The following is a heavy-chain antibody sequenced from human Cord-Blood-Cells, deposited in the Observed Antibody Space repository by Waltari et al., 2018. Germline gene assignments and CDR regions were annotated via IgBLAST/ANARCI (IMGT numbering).Heavy chain of an antibody. Sequence: QVQLVESGGGVVQPGRSLRLSCAASGFTFSCYAMHWVRQAPGKGLEWVAVISYDGSNKYYADSVKGRFTIYRDNSKNTLYLQMNSLRAEDTAVYYCARDQTGMDVWGQGTTVTVSS. CDR3: ARDQTGMDV. V-gene: IGHV3-30-3*01. CDR1: GFTFSCYA. J-gene: IGHJ6*02. CDR2: ISYDGSNK.